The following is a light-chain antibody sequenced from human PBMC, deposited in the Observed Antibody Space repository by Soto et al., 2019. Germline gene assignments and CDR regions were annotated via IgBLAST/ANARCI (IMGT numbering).Light chain of an antibody. CDR3: MQATELPRT. J-gene: IGKJ1*01. CDR1: QSLVHSDGSTY. CDR2: QIS. V-gene: IGKV2-24*01. Sequence: DIVMTQTPLSSPVTLGQPASISCRSSQSLVHSDGSTYLNWLQQRPGQPPRLLIYQISNRFSGVPDRFSGSGAGTDFTLKISRVEAEDVGIYYCMQATELPRTFGQGTKVDIK.